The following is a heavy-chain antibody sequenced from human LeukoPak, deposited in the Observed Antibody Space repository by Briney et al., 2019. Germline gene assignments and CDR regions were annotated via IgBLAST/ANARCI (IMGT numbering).Heavy chain of an antibody. CDR1: GFTFSSYS. CDR3: ARDSGAAISHYDFWSGYYGRGYFDY. Sequence: GGSLRLSCAASGFTFSSYSMNWVRQAPGKGLEWVSYISSSSSTIYYADSVKGRFTISRDNAKNSLYLQMNSLRAEDTAVYYCARDSGAAISHYDFWSGYYGRGYFDYWGQGTLVTVSS. CDR2: ISSSSSTI. J-gene: IGHJ4*02. V-gene: IGHV3-48*01. D-gene: IGHD3-3*01.